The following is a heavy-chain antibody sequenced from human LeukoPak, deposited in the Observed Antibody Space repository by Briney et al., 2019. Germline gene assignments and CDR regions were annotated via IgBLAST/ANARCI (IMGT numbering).Heavy chain of an antibody. CDR1: GDSISSSSYY. J-gene: IGHJ4*02. CDR3: AREGGNLAFDY. CDR2: IYYSGST. Sequence: SGTLSLTCAVSGDSISSSSYYWGWIRQPPGKGLEWIGSIYYSGSTYYNPSLKSRVTISVDTSKNQFSLKLSSVTAADTAVYYCAREGGNLAFDYWGQGTLVTVSS. D-gene: IGHD4-23*01. V-gene: IGHV4-39*07.